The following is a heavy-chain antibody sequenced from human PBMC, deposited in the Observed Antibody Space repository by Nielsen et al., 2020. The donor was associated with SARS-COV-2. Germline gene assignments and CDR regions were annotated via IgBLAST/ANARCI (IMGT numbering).Heavy chain of an antibody. Sequence: SETLSLTCTVSGGSISSGSYYWSWIRQPAGKGLEWIGRIYTSGSTNYNPSLKSRVTISVDTSKNQFSLKLSSVTAADTAVYYCARYDTNGKENFDVWGQGTGVTVSP. J-gene: IGHJ3*01. D-gene: IGHD3-22*01. CDR2: IYTSGST. CDR3: ARYDTNGKENFDV. V-gene: IGHV4-61*02. CDR1: GGSISSGSYY.